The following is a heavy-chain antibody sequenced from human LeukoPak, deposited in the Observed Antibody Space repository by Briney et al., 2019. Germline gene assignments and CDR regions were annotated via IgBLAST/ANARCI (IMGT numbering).Heavy chain of an antibody. D-gene: IGHD5-12*01. CDR2: INHSGST. V-gene: IGHV4-34*01. Sequence: SETLSLTCAVYGGSLSGYYWSWIRQPPGKGLEWIGEINHSGSTNYNPSLKSRVTISVDTSKNQFSLKLSSVTAADTAVYYCARVYGSGYDFRGAFDIWGQGTMVTVSS. CDR3: ARVYGSGYDFRGAFDI. CDR1: GGSLSGYY. J-gene: IGHJ3*02.